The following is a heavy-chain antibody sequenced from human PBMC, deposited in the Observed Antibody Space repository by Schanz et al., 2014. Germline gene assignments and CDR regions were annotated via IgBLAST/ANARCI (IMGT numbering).Heavy chain of an antibody. Sequence: QVQLVQSGAEVKKPGSSMKVSCKASGGTFSTYPINWLRQAPGQGLEWMGRIIPSLGLAKYEQKFQDKVTITADTSTTTAYMDVSSLRSEDTAVYYCASSGAGYSSSWDFDYWGQGTLVIVSS. V-gene: IGHV1-69*02. CDR1: GGTFSTYP. J-gene: IGHJ4*02. CDR2: IIPSLGLA. D-gene: IGHD6-13*01. CDR3: ASSGAGYSSSWDFDY.